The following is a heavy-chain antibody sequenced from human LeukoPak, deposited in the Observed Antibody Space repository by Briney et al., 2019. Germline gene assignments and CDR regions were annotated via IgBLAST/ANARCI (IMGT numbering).Heavy chain of an antibody. CDR2: ISWNSGSI. D-gene: IGHD2-2*01. V-gene: IGHV3-9*01. CDR1: GFTFDDYA. Sequence: AGGSLRLSCAASGFTFDDYAMHWVRQAPGKGLEWVSGISWNSGSIGYADSVKGRFTISRDNAKNSLYLQMNSLRAEDTALYYCAKDGGYCSSTSCFRYYNYYYMDVWGKGTTVTVSS. CDR3: AKDGGYCSSTSCFRYYNYYYMDV. J-gene: IGHJ6*03.